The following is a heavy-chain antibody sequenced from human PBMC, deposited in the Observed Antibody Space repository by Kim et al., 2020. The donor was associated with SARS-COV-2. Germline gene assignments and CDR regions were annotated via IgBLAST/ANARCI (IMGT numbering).Heavy chain of an antibody. CDR2: ISRSSSTI. D-gene: IGHD5-12*01. CDR3: ARREYSGYIPDAVEI. CDR1: GFTFSSYS. Sequence: GGSLRLSCAASGFTFSSYSMNWVRQTPGKGLEWVSDISRSSSTIYYADSVKGRFTISRDNAKNSLYLQMNSLRDEDTAVYYCARREYSGYIPDAVEIWGPREPGSVSS. J-gene: IGHJ3*02. V-gene: IGHV3-48*02.